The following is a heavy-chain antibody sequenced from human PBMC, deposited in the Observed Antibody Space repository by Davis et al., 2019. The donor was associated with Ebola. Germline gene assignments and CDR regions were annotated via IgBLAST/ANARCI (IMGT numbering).Heavy chain of an antibody. CDR3: AAGSCATACYLLDY. V-gene: IGHV3-48*02. CDR2: ISSTTTFI. J-gene: IGHJ4*02. Sequence: GESLKISCSASGFTSSDYSLSWVRQAPGKGLEWLSLISSTTTFIRYADSVKGRFTIPRDNAKRSMYLQMNGLRDEDTAVYYCAAGSCATACYLLDYWGQGTVVTVSS. CDR1: GFTSSDYS. D-gene: IGHD2-21*02.